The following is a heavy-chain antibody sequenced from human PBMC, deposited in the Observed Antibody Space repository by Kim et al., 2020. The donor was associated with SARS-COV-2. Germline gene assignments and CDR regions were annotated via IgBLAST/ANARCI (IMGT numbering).Heavy chain of an antibody. CDR3: ARERRRFIVVVPAATFDS. V-gene: IGHV4-34*01. D-gene: IGHD2-2*01. CDR2: INHSGST. Sequence: SETLSLTCAVYGGSFSGYYWSWIRQPPGKGLEWIGEINHSGSTNYNPSLKSRVTISVDTSKNQFSLKLSSVTAADTAVYYCARERRRFIVVVPAATFDSWGQGTLVTVSS. J-gene: IGHJ5*01. CDR1: GGSFSGYY.